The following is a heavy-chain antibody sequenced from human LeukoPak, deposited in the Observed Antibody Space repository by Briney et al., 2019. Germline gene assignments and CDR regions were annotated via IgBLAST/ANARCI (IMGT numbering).Heavy chain of an antibody. Sequence: SETLSLTCTVSGGSVSPYYWSWIRQPPGKGLEWLGYIYYSGSTSYNPSLKSRVTISVDRSKNQFSLKLSSVTAADTAVYYCARPFGKRYTWDYWGQGALVTVSS. V-gene: IGHV4-59*08. J-gene: IGHJ4*02. CDR2: IYYSGST. CDR3: ARPFGKRYTWDY. CDR1: GGSVSPYY. D-gene: IGHD2-2*02.